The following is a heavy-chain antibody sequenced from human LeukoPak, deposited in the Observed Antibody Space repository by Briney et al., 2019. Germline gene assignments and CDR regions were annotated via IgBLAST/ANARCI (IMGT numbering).Heavy chain of an antibody. CDR3: ARTTAYDILTGYLSY. D-gene: IGHD3-9*01. Sequence: ASVKVSCKASGYTFTSYGISWVRQAPGQGLEWMGWISAYNGNTNYAQKLQGRVTMTTDTSTSTAYMELRSLRSDDTAVYYCARTTAYDILTGYLSYWGQGTLVTVSS. V-gene: IGHV1-18*01. CDR1: GYTFTSYG. J-gene: IGHJ4*02. CDR2: ISAYNGNT.